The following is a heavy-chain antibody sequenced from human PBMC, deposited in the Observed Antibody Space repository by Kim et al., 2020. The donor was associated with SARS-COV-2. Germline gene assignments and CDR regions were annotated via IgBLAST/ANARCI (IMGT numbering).Heavy chain of an antibody. CDR2: IIGRGDNT. CDR1: GFNFGAFA. CDR3: AKMKGQQWTNYGMDV. D-gene: IGHD6-19*01. J-gene: IGHJ6*02. Sequence: VGSLRLSCVASGFNFGAFAMSWVRQAPGKGLEWVSGIIGRGDNTFNADSVKGRFTISRDNSKNTLYLHLNSLRAEDTAIYYCAKMKGQQWTNYGMDVWGQGTTVSVSS. V-gene: IGHV3-23*01.